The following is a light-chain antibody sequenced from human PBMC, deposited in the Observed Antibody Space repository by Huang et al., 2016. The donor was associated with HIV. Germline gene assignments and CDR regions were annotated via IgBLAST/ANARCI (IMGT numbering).Light chain of an antibody. CDR3: QQYYGTPYT. CDR2: AAS. Sequence: DIQVTQSPSSLSASVGDRVTVTCRPSRGTSDSLVWYQQKPGRAPKLLVYAASRLESGVPSRFSGSGAGSDFTLTINNLQPEYFATYYCQQYYGTPYTFGQGTKVEIK. CDR1: RGTSDS. J-gene: IGKJ2*01. V-gene: IGKV1-NL1*01.